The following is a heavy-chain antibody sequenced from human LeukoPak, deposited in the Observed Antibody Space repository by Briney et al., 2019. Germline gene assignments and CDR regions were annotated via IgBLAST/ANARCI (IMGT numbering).Heavy chain of an antibody. Sequence: GGSLRLSCAASGFTFSSYAMHWVRQAPGKGLEWVAVISCDGSNKYYADSVKGRFTISRDNSKNTLYLQMNSLRAEDTAVYYCASSEDAFDIWGQGTMVTVSS. J-gene: IGHJ3*02. CDR3: ASSEDAFDI. CDR2: ISCDGSNK. CDR1: GFTFSSYA. V-gene: IGHV3-30*04.